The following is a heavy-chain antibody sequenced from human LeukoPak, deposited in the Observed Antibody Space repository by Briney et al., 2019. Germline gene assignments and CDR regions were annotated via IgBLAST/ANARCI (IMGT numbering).Heavy chain of an antibody. D-gene: IGHD2-15*01. Sequence: GGSLRLSCAASGFTFSSYGMHWVRQAPGKGLEWVAFIRYDGSNKYYADSVKGRFTISRDNSKSTLYLQMNSLRAEDTAVYYCARDSLSLLPALAYWGQGTLVTVSS. J-gene: IGHJ4*02. CDR2: IRYDGSNK. CDR3: ARDSLSLLPALAY. V-gene: IGHV3-30*02. CDR1: GFTFSSYG.